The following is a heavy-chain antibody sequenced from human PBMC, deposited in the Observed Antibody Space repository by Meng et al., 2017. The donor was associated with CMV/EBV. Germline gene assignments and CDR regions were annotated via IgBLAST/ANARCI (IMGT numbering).Heavy chain of an antibody. V-gene: IGHV3-48*04. CDR1: GFTFSSYS. CDR2: ISSSSSTI. Sequence: GGSLRLSCAASGFTFSSYSMNWVRQAPGKGLEWVSYISSSSSTIYYADPVKGRFTISRDNAKNSLYLQMNSLRAEDTAVYYCARDFSGYDFNYWGQGTLVTVSS. CDR3: ARDFSGYDFNY. J-gene: IGHJ4*02. D-gene: IGHD5-12*01.